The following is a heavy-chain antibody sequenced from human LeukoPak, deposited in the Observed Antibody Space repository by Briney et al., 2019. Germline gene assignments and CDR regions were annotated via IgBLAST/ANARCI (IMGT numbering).Heavy chain of an antibody. Sequence: GGSLRLSCTAAGFTFGDYAMSWVRQAPGKGLEGVGFIRSKVHGGTTEYAASVKGRFTISRDDSKSITYLQMNSLKTEDTAVYYCTRVGAVIYYYYMDDWGKGTTVTVSS. J-gene: IGHJ6*03. V-gene: IGHV3-49*04. CDR1: GFTFGDYA. CDR2: IRSKVHGGTT. D-gene: IGHD3-10*01. CDR3: TRVGAVIYYYYMDD.